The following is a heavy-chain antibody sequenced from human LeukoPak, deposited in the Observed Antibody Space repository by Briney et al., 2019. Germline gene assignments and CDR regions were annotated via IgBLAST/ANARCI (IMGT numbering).Heavy chain of an antibody. J-gene: IGHJ3*02. V-gene: IGHV3-11*04. Sequence: GGSLRLSCAASGFTFSDYYMSWVRQAPGKGLEWVSYISSSGSTIYYADSVKGRFTISRDNAKNSLYLQMNSLRAEDTAVYYCARDPGYSSGWPTDAFDIWGQGAMVTVSS. CDR3: ARDPGYSSGWPTDAFDI. CDR2: ISSSGSTI. CDR1: GFTFSDYY. D-gene: IGHD6-19*01.